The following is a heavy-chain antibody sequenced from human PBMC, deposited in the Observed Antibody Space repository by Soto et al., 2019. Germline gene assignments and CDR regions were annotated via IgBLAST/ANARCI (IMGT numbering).Heavy chain of an antibody. Sequence: EVQLLESGGGLVQPGGSLRLSCAASGFTFSSSAMSWVRQAPGKGLEWVSAIRGTNGNTHYAESVKGRLTISRDNSKNTLYLQMNCLRAEDTAVYYCARCTGDTIVNSGWCNWLDPWGQGTRVIVSS. CDR1: GFTFSSSA. D-gene: IGHD6-19*01. J-gene: IGHJ5*02. V-gene: IGHV3-23*01. CDR2: IRGTNGNT. CDR3: ARCTGDTIVNSGWCNWLDP.